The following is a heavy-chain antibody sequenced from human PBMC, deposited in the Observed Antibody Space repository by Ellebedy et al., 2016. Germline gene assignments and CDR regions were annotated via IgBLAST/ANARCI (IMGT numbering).Heavy chain of an antibody. CDR3: ARDGSEWSRDY. V-gene: IGHV3-21*01. Sequence: GGSLRLXXAASGFTLSDYTMNWVRQAPGKGLEWVSSITSTGSYVFYADSVKGRFIISRDNAKNSLFLQMNSLRVEDTAVYYCARDGSEWSRDYWGQGTLVTVSS. D-gene: IGHD3-3*01. J-gene: IGHJ4*02. CDR2: ITSTGSYV. CDR1: GFTLSDYT.